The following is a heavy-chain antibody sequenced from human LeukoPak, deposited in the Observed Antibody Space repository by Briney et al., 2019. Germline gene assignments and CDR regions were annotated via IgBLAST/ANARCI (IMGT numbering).Heavy chain of an antibody. CDR3: ARPTSAGHFAFAL. V-gene: IGHV4-39*01. Sequence: SETLSLTCTVSGGSITNTNYYWAWIRQPPGKGLEWFGTIYYSGSTHDNPSLKSRVTISVDTSKTQFSLKPSSVTATDTAVYFCARPTSAGHFAFALWGQRTMVTVSS. D-gene: IGHD4-11*01. CDR1: GGSITNTNYY. J-gene: IGHJ3*01. CDR2: IYYSGST.